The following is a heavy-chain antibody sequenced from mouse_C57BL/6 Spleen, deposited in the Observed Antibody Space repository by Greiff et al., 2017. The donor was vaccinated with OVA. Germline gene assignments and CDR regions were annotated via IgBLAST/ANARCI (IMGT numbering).Heavy chain of an antibody. CDR1: GFTFSNYW. CDR3: TELGRYFDV. J-gene: IGHJ1*03. D-gene: IGHD4-1*01. Sequence: EVKLEESGGGLVQPGGSLKLSCVASGFTFSNYWMNWVRQSPEKGLEWVAQIRLKSDNYATHYAESVKGRFTISRDESKSSVYLQMNNLRAEDTGIYYCTELGRYFDVWGTGTTVTVSS. CDR2: IRLKSDNYAT. V-gene: IGHV6-3*01.